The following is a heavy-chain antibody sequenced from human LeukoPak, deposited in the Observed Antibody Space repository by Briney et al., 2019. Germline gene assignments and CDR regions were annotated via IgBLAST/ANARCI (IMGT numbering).Heavy chain of an antibody. J-gene: IGHJ4*02. V-gene: IGHV3-30*18. Sequence: QTWGSLRLSCAASGFTFSKSGMHWVRQTPGKGLEWVAVISYDGSTTYYADSVKGRFTISRDNSKNTLFLQMSSLTTEDTAVYYCAKVGAISGLDFESWGQGTLVTVSS. CDR2: ISYDGSTT. CDR1: GFTFSKSG. D-gene: IGHD1-26*01. CDR3: AKVGAISGLDFES.